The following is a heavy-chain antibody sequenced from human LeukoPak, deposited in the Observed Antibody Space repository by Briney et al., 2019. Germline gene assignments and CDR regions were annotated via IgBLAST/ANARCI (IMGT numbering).Heavy chain of an antibody. V-gene: IGHV4-34*01. CDR3: ARGGGYSSSFSLLFDY. J-gene: IGHJ4*02. Sequence: PSETLSLTCAVYGGSFSGYYWSWIRQPPGKGLEWIGEINHSGSTNYNPSLKSRVTISVDTSKNQFSLKLSSVTAADTAVYDCARGGGYSSSFSLLFDYWGQGTLVTVSS. CDR2: INHSGST. CDR1: GGSFSGYY. D-gene: IGHD6-6*01.